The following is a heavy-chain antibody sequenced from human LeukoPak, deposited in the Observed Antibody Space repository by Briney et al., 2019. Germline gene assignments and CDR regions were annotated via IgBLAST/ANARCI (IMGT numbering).Heavy chain of an antibody. CDR3: AKSYSARLGQESYYYFYVDV. D-gene: IGHD6-13*01. CDR1: GDSVSSNIAA. CDR2: TNYRSKWYN. Sequence: SQTLSLTCAISGDSVSSNIAAWNWIRQSPSRGLEWLGRTNYRSKWYNDYAMSVKSRITINPDTFKNQFSLQLSSVTSEDTAVYYCAKSYSARLGQESYYYFYVDVWGKGTTITVSS. J-gene: IGHJ6*03. V-gene: IGHV6-1*01.